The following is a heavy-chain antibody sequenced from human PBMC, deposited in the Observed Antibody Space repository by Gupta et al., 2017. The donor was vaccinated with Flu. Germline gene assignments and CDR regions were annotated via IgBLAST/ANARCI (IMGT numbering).Heavy chain of an antibody. D-gene: IGHD4-17*01. CDR3: ARAADYGNYVDWYFDL. CDR1: GGTFTISS. Sequence: QVQLVQSGAEVKPPGSSVRVSCKASGGTFTISSITWVRQAPGQGLEWMGGILPIFDKVNSAQKFQGRVTITADKSTGTAYMELRSLRSEDTAVYYCARAADYGNYVDWYFDLWGRGTLVTVSS. J-gene: IGHJ2*01. V-gene: IGHV1-69*06. CDR2: ILPIFDKV.